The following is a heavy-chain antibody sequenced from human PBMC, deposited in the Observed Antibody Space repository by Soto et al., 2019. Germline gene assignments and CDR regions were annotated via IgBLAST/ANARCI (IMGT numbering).Heavy chain of an antibody. J-gene: IGHJ5*02. CDR1: GGSISSSSYY. V-gene: IGHV4-39*01. CDR2: IYYSGST. CDR3: ARLNTGFDP. Sequence: QLQLQESGPGLVKPSETLSLTCTVSGGSISSSSYYWGWIRQPPGKAPEWIGSIYYSGSTYYNPSLTRRLTISVDTSKNQFSLKLSYVTAADTAVYYCARLNTGFDPWGQGTLVTVSS.